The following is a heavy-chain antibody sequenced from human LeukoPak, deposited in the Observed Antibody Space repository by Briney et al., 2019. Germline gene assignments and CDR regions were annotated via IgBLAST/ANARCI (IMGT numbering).Heavy chain of an antibody. CDR3: ARTNSSGWYVDY. D-gene: IGHD6-19*01. CDR1: GGSISSYY. Sequence: SETLSLTCTVSGGSISSYYWNWIRQPPGKGLEWIGEINHSGSTNYNPSLKSRVTISVDTSKNQFSLKLSSVTAADTAVYYCARTNSSGWYVDYWGQGTLVTVSS. V-gene: IGHV4-34*01. J-gene: IGHJ4*02. CDR2: INHSGST.